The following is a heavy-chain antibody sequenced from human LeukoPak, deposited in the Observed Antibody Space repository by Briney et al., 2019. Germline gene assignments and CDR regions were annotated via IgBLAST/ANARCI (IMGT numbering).Heavy chain of an antibody. D-gene: IGHD3-16*02. CDR1: GFTFSDYA. V-gene: IGHV3-23*01. J-gene: IGHJ4*02. CDR2: ISDTGRRT. CDR3: ARHDSFIPY. Sequence: GGSLRLSCAASGFTFSDYAMSWVRQAAGKGLEWVSGISDTGRRTYYTDSVQGRFTISRDESKKTAYLLMNTLRAEDTAVYFCARHDSFIPYWGQGTLVTVSS.